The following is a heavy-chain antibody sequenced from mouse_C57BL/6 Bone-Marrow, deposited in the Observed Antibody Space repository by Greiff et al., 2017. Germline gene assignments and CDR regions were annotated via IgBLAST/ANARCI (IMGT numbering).Heavy chain of an antibody. CDR1: GYTFTDYE. V-gene: IGHV1-15*01. J-gene: IGHJ1*03. Sequence: QVQLKQSGAELVRPGASVTLSCKASGYTFTDYEMHWVKQTPVHGLEWIGAIDPETGGTAYNQKFKGKAILTVDTSFSTAYMELRSLTSEDSAVYYCTSGRWYFDVWGKGTTVTVSS. CDR2: IDPETGGT. CDR3: TSGRWYFDV.